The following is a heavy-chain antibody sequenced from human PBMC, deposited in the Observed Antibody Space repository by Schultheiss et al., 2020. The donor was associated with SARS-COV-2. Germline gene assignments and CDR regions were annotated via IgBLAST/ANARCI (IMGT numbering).Heavy chain of an antibody. CDR2: INPNSGGT. Sequence: ASVKVSCKASGYTFTGYYVHWVRQAPGQGLEWMGWINPNSGGTNYAQKFQGRVTMTRDTSISTAYMELSRLRSDDTAVYYCARGGQGQLVRWRGYYYMDVWGKGTTVTVSS. V-gene: IGHV1-2*02. CDR1: GYTFTGYY. D-gene: IGHD6-6*01. CDR3: ARGGQGQLVRWRGYYYMDV. J-gene: IGHJ6*03.